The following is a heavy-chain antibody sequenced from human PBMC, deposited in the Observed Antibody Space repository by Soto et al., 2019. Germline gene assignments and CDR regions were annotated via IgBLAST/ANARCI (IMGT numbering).Heavy chain of an antibody. CDR1: GGSFSGYY. V-gene: IGHV4-34*01. Sequence: SETLSLTCAVYGGSFSGYYWSWIRQPPGKGLEWIGEINHSGSTNYNPSFKSRVTISVETSKNQFSLKLSSVTAADTAVYYCARGGSGCSGGSCSNWFDPWGQGTLVTVSS. J-gene: IGHJ5*02. CDR3: ARGGSGCSGGSCSNWFDP. CDR2: INHSGST. D-gene: IGHD2-15*01.